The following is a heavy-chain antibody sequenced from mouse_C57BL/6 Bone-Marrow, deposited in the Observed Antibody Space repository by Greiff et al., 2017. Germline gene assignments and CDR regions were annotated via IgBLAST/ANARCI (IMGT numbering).Heavy chain of an antibody. Sequence: EVQLQQSGPELVRPGASVKLSCTASGYTFNDYYMHWVKQSPGQSLEWIGGINPKNGGTRYNQKFKGKATMTVDTSSSTAYMELRSLTSEDSAVYYCAKGTAQGRGAMDDWGQGTSVTVSS. CDR1: GYTFNDYY. D-gene: IGHD3-2*02. CDR3: AKGTAQGRGAMDD. CDR2: INPKNGGT. V-gene: IGHV1-26*01. J-gene: IGHJ4*01.